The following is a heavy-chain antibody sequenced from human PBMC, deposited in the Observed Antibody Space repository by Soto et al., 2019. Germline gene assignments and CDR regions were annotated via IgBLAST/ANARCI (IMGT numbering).Heavy chain of an antibody. Sequence: SETLSLTCAVYGGSFSGYYWSWIRQPPGKGLEWIGEINHGGSTNYNPSLKSRVTISVDTSKNQFSLKLSSVTAADTAVYYCARNPCGGSGGSCYSGGYYYYYNGMDVWGQGTTVTVSS. CDR2: INHGGST. J-gene: IGHJ6*02. D-gene: IGHD2-15*01. CDR1: GGSFSGYY. CDR3: ARNPCGGSGGSCYSGGYYYYYNGMDV. V-gene: IGHV4-34*01.